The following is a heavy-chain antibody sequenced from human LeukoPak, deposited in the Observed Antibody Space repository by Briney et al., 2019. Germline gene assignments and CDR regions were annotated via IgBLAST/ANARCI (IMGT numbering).Heavy chain of an antibody. CDR1: GYTFTGYY. V-gene: IGHV1-2*02. CDR2: INPNSGGT. J-gene: IGHJ5*02. CDR3: ARDLPERCGWLDL. Sequence: ASVKVSCKASGYTFTGYYMHWVRQAPGQGLEWMGWINPNSGGTNYAQKFQGRVTMTRDTSISTAYMELSRLRSDDTAVYYCARDLPERCGWLDLWGQGTLVTVSS. D-gene: IGHD1-14*01.